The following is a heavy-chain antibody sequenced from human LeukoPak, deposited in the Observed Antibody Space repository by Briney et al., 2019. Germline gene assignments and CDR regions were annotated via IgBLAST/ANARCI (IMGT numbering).Heavy chain of an antibody. V-gene: IGHV4-59*01. CDR3: ARAQLLWFGGPYDY. CDR2: IYYSGST. J-gene: IGHJ4*02. CDR1: GVSISSYY. D-gene: IGHD3-10*01. Sequence: PSETLSLTCTVSGVSISSYYWSWIRQPPGKGLEGIGYIYYSGSTNYNPSPKSRVTISVDTSKNQFSLKLSSVTAADTAVYYCARAQLLWFGGPYDYWGQGTLATVSS.